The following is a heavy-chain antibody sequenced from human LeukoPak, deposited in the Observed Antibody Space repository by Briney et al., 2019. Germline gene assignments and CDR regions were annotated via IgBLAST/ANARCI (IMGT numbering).Heavy chain of an antibody. Sequence: SETLSLTCTVSGGSISSYYWTWFRKPPGKGLEWIGYIYYSGSTNYNPSLKSRVTISVDTSKNQFSLKLSSVTAADTAVYYCASGYGYFQHWGQGTLVTVSS. D-gene: IGHD3-22*01. J-gene: IGHJ1*01. CDR1: GGSISSYY. CDR2: IYYSGST. CDR3: ASGYGYFQH. V-gene: IGHV4-59*01.